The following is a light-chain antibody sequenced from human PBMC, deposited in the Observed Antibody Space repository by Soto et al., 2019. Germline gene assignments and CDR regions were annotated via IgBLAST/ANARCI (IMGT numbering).Light chain of an antibody. Sequence: EIVLAQSPATLSLSPGDRATLSCRASQSIPNGDIAWYQQKPGQAPRLLMFNTYIRANSIPDRFSGSGSGTDFTLTINRLEPEDFAVYYCQQYLSSRTFGQGTRVDIK. J-gene: IGKJ1*01. CDR2: NTY. CDR3: QQYLSSRT. V-gene: IGKV3-20*01. CDR1: QSIPNGD.